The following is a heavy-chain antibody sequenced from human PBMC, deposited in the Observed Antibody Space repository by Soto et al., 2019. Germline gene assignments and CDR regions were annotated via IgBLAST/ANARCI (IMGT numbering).Heavy chain of an antibody. Sequence: SVKVSCKASGGTFSSYAISWVRQAPGQGLEWMGGIIPIFGTANYAQKFQRRVTITADESTSTAYMELSSLRSEDTAVYYCARDGYCSGGSCYAPTNYYYYGMDVWGQGTTVTVSS. D-gene: IGHD2-15*01. CDR1: GGTFSSYA. CDR2: IIPIFGTA. CDR3: ARDGYCSGGSCYAPTNYYYYGMDV. J-gene: IGHJ6*02. V-gene: IGHV1-69*13.